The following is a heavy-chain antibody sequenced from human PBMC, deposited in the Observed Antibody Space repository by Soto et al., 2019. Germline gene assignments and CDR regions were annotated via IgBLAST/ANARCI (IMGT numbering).Heavy chain of an antibody. D-gene: IGHD5-18*01. CDR1: GITFSDYG. CDR2: VWKDGSNR. V-gene: IGHV3-30*02. Sequence: VGSLRLSCGASGITFSDYGMHWVRQAPGKGLEWVAGVWKDGSNRYYVDSVKGRFTISRDNSKNTLYLQMNSLRDEDTAVYYCAKVPRGSNFGYYNFWGQGTLVIVSS. CDR3: AKVPRGSNFGYYNF. J-gene: IGHJ4*02.